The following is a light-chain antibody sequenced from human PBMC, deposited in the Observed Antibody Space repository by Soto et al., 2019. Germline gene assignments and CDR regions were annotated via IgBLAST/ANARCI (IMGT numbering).Light chain of an antibody. V-gene: IGKV1-39*01. Sequence: DIQMTQSPSSLSASVGDRVTISCRTSQTIDNYLNWYQQKPGKAPQLLISAASTLQSGVPSRFSGSGSGTEFTLTISSLQPDDFATYYCQQYKSYWTFGQGTKVDIK. CDR3: QQYKSYWT. CDR2: AAS. J-gene: IGKJ1*01. CDR1: QTIDNY.